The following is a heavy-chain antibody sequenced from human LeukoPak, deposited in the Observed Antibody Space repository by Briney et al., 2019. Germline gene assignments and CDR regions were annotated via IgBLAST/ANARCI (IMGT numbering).Heavy chain of an antibody. CDR1: GFTFDDYA. V-gene: IGHV3-43*02. D-gene: IGHD6-19*01. Sequence: GGSLRLSCAASGFTFDDYAMHWVRQAPGKGLEWVSLISGDGGSTYYADSVKGRFTISRDNSKNSLYLQMNSLRTEDTALYYCAKAPDPYSSGWYNWFDPGGQGTLVTVS. CDR2: ISGDGGST. J-gene: IGHJ5*02. CDR3: AKAPDPYSSGWYNWFDP.